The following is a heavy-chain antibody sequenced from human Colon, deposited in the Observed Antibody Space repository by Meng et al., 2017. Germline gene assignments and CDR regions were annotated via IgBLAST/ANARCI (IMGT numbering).Heavy chain of an antibody. CDR1: GGSITSHN. V-gene: IGHV4-59*11. CDR3: ARDGDYASNYFDS. D-gene: IGHD4-17*01. Sequence: GSLRLSCTVSGGSITSHNWNWIRQSPGKGLEWIGAGSFSGGTNYNPSLKGRVTTSVDTSKNQFSLKLSSVTTADTAVYYCARDGDYASNYFDSWGQGILVTVSS. J-gene: IGHJ4*02. CDR2: GSFSGGT.